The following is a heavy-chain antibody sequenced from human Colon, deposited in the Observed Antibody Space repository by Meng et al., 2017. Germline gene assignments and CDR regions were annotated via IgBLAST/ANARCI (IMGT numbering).Heavy chain of an antibody. V-gene: IGHV4-4*02. J-gene: IGHJ4*02. D-gene: IGHD1-7*01. Sequence: QVALHVFGPGLVNPWGPLSLLCTVSCDSISSDIWWSWGRPPPGKGLEWIGEVDHRGDTNYNPSLKSRVDISVDKSKNQFYLSLFSVTAADTAVYYCGRDQGRELINHWGQGTLVTVSS. CDR1: CDSISSDIW. CDR3: GRDQGRELINH. CDR2: VDHRGDT.